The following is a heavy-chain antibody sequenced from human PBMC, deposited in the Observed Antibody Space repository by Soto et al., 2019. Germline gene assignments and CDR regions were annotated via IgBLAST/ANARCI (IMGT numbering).Heavy chain of an antibody. V-gene: IGHV3-33*01. CDR2: IWVDGSNK. J-gene: IGHJ4*02. Sequence: QVQRVESGGGVVQPVRSLRLSCAASGVTFSSYGMHWVRQAPGKGLEWVAGIWVDGSNKFYADSVKGRFTISRDNSKNTVSLQMNSLRDEASAAYYCATTGPYWGQGTLVTVSS. CDR3: ATTGPY. CDR1: GVTFSSYG.